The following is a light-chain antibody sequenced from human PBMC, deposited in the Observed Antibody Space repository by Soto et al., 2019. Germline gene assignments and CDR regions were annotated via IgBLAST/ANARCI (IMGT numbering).Light chain of an antibody. CDR2: DAS. V-gene: IGKV3-11*01. Sequence: EIVLTQSPATLSLSPGERATLSCRASQSVSRYLAWYQQKPGQAPRLLIYDASNRAAGIPARFSGSWSGTDFPLTISSLEPEDFAVYYCQQRRNFLTFGGGTKVEIK. CDR1: QSVSRY. CDR3: QQRRNFLT. J-gene: IGKJ4*01.